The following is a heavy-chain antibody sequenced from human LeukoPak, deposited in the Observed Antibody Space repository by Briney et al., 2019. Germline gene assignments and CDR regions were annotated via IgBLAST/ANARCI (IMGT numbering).Heavy chain of an antibody. Sequence: SETLSLTCTVSSGSLSSFYWNWIRQPAGKGLEWVGRIYPSGSTDYNASLKSRVTMSVDTSKKQFSLKLSSVTAADTAVYYCAGEYSSSWYSGFDYWGQGTLVTVSS. CDR2: IYPSGST. V-gene: IGHV4-4*07. J-gene: IGHJ4*02. CDR3: AGEYSSSWYSGFDY. CDR1: SGSLSSFY. D-gene: IGHD6-13*01.